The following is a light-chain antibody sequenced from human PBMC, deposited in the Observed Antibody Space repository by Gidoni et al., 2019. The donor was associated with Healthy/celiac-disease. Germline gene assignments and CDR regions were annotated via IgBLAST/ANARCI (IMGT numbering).Light chain of an antibody. CDR2: GNS. Sequence: QSVLTHPPSVSGAPVQRATISCPGISSNIGAGYAVPWYQQLPGTAPKPLICGNSNRPSGVPDRFSGSKSGTSASLAITGLQAEDEADYYCQSYDSSLSGSVFGGGTKLTVL. CDR1: SSNIGAGYA. J-gene: IGLJ2*01. CDR3: QSYDSSLSGSV. V-gene: IGLV1-40*01.